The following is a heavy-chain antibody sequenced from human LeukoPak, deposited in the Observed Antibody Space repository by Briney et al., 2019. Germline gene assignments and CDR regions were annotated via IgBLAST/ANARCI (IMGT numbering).Heavy chain of an antibody. J-gene: IGHJ5*02. CDR3: ARSVRRDAAWGAFDP. D-gene: IGHD5-24*01. V-gene: IGHV7-4-1*02. Sequence: ASVKVSCKASGYSFTSYAMNWVRQAPGRGLQWMGWINTNTGNPTYAQGFTGRFVFSLDTSVSTAYLQISSLKAEDTAAYYCARSVRRDAAWGAFDPWGQGTLVTVSS. CDR2: INTNTGNP. CDR1: GYSFTSYA.